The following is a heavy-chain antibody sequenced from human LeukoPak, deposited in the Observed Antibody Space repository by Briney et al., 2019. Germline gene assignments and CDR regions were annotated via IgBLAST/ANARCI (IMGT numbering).Heavy chain of an antibody. V-gene: IGHV3-7*01. CDR2: IKQDGSEK. D-gene: IGHD1-1*01. CDR3: ARDGYNWNDLDY. J-gene: IGHJ4*02. Sequence: GGSLRLSCAASGFTFNTYWMTWVRQAPGKGLEWVANIKQDGSEKNYVDSVKGRFTISRDNAENSLFLQMNSLRVEDTAVYYCARDGYNWNDLDYWGQGTLVTVSS. CDR1: GFTFNTYW.